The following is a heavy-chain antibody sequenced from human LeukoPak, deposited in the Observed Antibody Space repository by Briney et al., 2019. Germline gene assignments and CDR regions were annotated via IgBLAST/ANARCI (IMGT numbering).Heavy chain of an antibody. Sequence: SETLSLTCTVSGGSISSGSYYWSWIRQPAGKGLEWIGRIYTSGSTNYNPSLKSRVTISVDTSKNQFSLKLSSVTAADTAVYYCARDDEWSEAFDIWGQGTMVTVSS. CDR2: IYTSGST. V-gene: IGHV4-61*02. CDR1: GGSISSGSYY. J-gene: IGHJ3*02. CDR3: ARDDEWSEAFDI. D-gene: IGHD3-3*01.